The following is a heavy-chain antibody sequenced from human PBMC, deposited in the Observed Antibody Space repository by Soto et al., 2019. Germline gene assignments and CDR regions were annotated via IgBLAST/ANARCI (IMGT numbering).Heavy chain of an antibody. CDR1: GVTFSRYG. CDR2: VRSDGDTT. CDR3: AKGKGVGATPDGANC. J-gene: IGHJ4*02. Sequence: EVQVLESGGGLVQPGGSLRLSCAASGVTFSRYGMNWVRQAPGKGLEWVSGVRSDGDTTYNADSVKGRFTVSRDNFRNTVDLQMNNLRVEDTAVYYCAKGKGVGATPDGANCWGQGTLVTVSP. D-gene: IGHD1-26*01. V-gene: IGHV3-23*01.